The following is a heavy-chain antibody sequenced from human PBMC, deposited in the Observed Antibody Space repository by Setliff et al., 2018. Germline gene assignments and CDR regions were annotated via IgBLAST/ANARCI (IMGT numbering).Heavy chain of an antibody. Sequence: ASVKVSCKASGYTFTGYYMHWVRQAPGQGLEWMGRINPSGGSTSYAQKFQGRVTMTRDTSTSTVYMELSSLRSEDTAVYYCARDEGSGWYVGYWGQGTLVTVSS. D-gene: IGHD6-19*01. CDR1: GYTFTGYY. CDR2: INPSGGST. CDR3: ARDEGSGWYVGY. J-gene: IGHJ4*02. V-gene: IGHV1-46*01.